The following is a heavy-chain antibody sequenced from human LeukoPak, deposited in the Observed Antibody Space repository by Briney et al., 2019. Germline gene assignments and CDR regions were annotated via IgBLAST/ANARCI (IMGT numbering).Heavy chain of an antibody. Sequence: ASVKVSCKASGYTFTSYGISWVGQAQGQGIEWMGWISAYNGNTNYEQKLQGRVTMTTTTSTTTAYMELSSLRSDHTAVYYCARAPTYGDYGGDYGGQGTLVPFSA. CDR1: GYTFTSYG. CDR3: ARAPTYGDYGGDY. CDR2: ISAYNGNT. J-gene: IGHJ4*02. D-gene: IGHD4-17*01. V-gene: IGHV1-18*04.